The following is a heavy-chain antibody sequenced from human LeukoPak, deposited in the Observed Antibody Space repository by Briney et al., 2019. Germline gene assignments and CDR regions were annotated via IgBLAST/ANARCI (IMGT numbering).Heavy chain of an antibody. Sequence: GGSLRLSCAASGFTFSNYAMSWVRQAPGKGLEWVGRIKSKTGGETTDYAAPVKGRFAISRDDSKNTLYLQMNSLKTEDTAVYYCTTATGSGSYYMGFDYWGQGTLVTVSS. CDR1: GFTFSNYA. J-gene: IGHJ4*02. CDR2: IKSKTGGETT. V-gene: IGHV3-15*01. D-gene: IGHD3-10*01. CDR3: TTATGSGSYYMGFDY.